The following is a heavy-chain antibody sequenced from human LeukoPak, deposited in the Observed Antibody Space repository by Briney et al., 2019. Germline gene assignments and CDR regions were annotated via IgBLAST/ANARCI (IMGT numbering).Heavy chain of an antibody. CDR3: AKDLLRFLEWPQNNCFDP. J-gene: IGHJ5*02. Sequence: GGSLRPSCAASGFTFSSYGMHWVRQAPGKGLEWVALISYDGSKKYYADSVKGRFTISRDNSKNTLYLQMNSLRADDTAVYYCAKDLLRFLEWPQNNCFDPWGQGTLVTVSS. CDR1: GFTFSSYG. D-gene: IGHD3-3*01. CDR2: ISYDGSKK. V-gene: IGHV3-30*18.